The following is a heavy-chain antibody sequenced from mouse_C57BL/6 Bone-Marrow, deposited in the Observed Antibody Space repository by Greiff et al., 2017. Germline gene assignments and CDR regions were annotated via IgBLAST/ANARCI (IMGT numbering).Heavy chain of an antibody. CDR3: ARLTTVVATGYFDY. CDR2: INPSTGGT. D-gene: IGHD1-1*01. J-gene: IGHJ2*01. Sequence: DVQLVESGPELVKPGASVKISCKASGYSFTGYYMHWVKQSSEKSLEWIGEINPSTGGTSYNQKFKGKATLTVDKSSSTAYMQLKSLTSEDSAVYYCARLTTVVATGYFDYWGQGTTLTVSS. V-gene: IGHV1-43*01. CDR1: GYSFTGYY.